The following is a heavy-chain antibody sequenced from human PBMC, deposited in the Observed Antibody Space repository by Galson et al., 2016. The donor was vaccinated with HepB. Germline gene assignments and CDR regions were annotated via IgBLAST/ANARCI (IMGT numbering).Heavy chain of an antibody. Sequence: SLRLSCAASGFAFDDYAMHWVRQAPGKGLEWVSGLTWDSVYMAYADSVKGRFTISRDNSKNTVYLQINSLRVEDTAIYYCAKEEKRGAPHPFFDFDPWSQGTLVTVS. J-gene: IGHJ5*02. CDR1: GFAFDDYA. CDR2: LTWDSVYM. CDR3: AKEEKRGAPHPFFDFDP. D-gene: IGHD3-9*01. V-gene: IGHV3-9*01.